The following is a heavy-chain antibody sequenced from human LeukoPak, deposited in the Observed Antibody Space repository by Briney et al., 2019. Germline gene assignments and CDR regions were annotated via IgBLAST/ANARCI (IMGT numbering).Heavy chain of an antibody. D-gene: IGHD3-22*01. Sequence: SQTLSLSCTVSGGSISSGGYYWSWIRQHPGKGLEWIGYIYYSGSTYYNPSLKSRVTISVDTSKNQFSLKLSSVTAADTAVYYCARTIPYDSSGVDYWGQGTLVTVSS. CDR2: IYYSGST. CDR1: GGSISSGGYY. V-gene: IGHV4-31*03. J-gene: IGHJ4*02. CDR3: ARTIPYDSSGVDY.